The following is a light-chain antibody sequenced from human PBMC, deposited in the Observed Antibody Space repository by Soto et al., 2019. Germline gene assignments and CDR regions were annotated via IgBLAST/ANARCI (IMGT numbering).Light chain of an antibody. CDR3: LLHYGGVKV. Sequence: QAVVTQEPSLTVSPGGTVTLTCASNTGAVTSGYYPNWFQQKPGQAPRALIYTANKRHSWTPARFSGSLLGGKAALTLSGVQPEDEAEYYCLLHYGGVKVFGGGTKLTVL. CDR2: TAN. J-gene: IGLJ2*01. V-gene: IGLV7-43*01. CDR1: TGAVTSGYY.